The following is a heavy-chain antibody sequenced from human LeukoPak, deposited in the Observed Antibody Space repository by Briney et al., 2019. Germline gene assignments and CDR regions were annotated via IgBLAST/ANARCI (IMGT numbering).Heavy chain of an antibody. V-gene: IGHV1-2*02. Sequence: VASVTVSCKTSGYTFTGSYMHWVRQAPGQGLEWMGWINPNSGGTNYAQGFQGRVTMTRDTSISTVYMQLSRLHFDDTAVYYCARDRSVGATDDAFDVWGPGTMVTVSS. CDR1: GYTFTGSY. J-gene: IGHJ3*01. CDR2: INPNSGGT. CDR3: ARDRSVGATDDAFDV. D-gene: IGHD1-26*01.